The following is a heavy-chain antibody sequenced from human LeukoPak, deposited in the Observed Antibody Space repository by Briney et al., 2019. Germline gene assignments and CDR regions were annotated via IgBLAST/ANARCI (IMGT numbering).Heavy chain of an antibody. D-gene: IGHD2-15*01. CDR2: IFADGTT. J-gene: IGHJ4*02. V-gene: IGHV3-53*01. Sequence: GGSLRLSCAASGFTVSYNYMSWVRQAPGKGLEWVSLIFADGTTHYADSVKGRLTISRDNSKNTLYLQMNNLRAEDTAVYYCAKGESAAATSRVAYWGQGTLVAVSS. CDR1: GFTVSYNY. CDR3: AKGESAAATSRVAY.